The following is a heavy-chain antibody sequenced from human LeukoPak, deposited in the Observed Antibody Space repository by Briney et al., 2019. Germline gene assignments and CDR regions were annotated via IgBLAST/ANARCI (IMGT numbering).Heavy chain of an antibody. J-gene: IGHJ5*02. Sequence: GGSLRLSCAASGFTFSSYAMSWVRQAPGKGLEWVSAISGSGGSTYYADSVKGRFTISRDNSKNTLYLQMNSLRAEDTAVYYCAKDHVEGYSSSWYVVWFDPWGQGTLVTVSS. CDR3: AKDHVEGYSSSWYVVWFDP. CDR2: ISGSGGST. V-gene: IGHV3-23*01. D-gene: IGHD6-13*01. CDR1: GFTFSSYA.